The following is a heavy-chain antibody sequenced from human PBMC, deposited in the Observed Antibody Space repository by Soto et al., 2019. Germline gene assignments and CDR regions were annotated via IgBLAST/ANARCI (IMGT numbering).Heavy chain of an antibody. CDR2: ITDSGADT. D-gene: IGHD3-3*01. CDR3: AKGSASGRPYYFDY. J-gene: IGHJ4*02. Sequence: GGSLRLSCAASGFTFSNYAMSWVRQSPGKGLEWVSAITDSGADTYHADSVKGRFTISRGNSKNTLYLQMNDLKAEDTAVYYCAKGSASGRPYYFDYWGQGTLVTVSS. CDR1: GFTFSNYA. V-gene: IGHV3-23*01.